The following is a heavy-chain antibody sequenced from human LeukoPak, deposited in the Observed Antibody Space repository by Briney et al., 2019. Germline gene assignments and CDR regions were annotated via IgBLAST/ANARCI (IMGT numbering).Heavy chain of an antibody. Sequence: LSLTCAVYGGSFSDYYMSWIRQAPGKGLEWVSYISSRSSYTNYADSMKGRFTISRDNAKNSLYLQMNSLRAEDTAVYYCAREYTVTTYYFDYWGQGTLVTVSS. CDR3: AREYTVTTYYFDY. CDR1: GGSFSDYY. CDR2: ISSRSSYT. D-gene: IGHD4-17*01. V-gene: IGHV3-11*05. J-gene: IGHJ4*02.